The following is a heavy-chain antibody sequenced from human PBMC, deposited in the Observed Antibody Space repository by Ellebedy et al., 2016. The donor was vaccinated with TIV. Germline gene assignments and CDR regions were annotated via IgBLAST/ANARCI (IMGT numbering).Heavy chain of an antibody. V-gene: IGHV4-59*01. Sequence: SGTLSLTXTVSGGSISSYYWSWIRQPPGKGLEWIGYIYYSGSTNYNPSLKSRVTISVDTSKNQFSLKLSSVTAADTAVYYCARGGTVAGTEWFDPWGQGTLVTVSS. CDR1: GGSISSYY. CDR3: ARGGTVAGTEWFDP. J-gene: IGHJ5*02. CDR2: IYYSGST. D-gene: IGHD6-19*01.